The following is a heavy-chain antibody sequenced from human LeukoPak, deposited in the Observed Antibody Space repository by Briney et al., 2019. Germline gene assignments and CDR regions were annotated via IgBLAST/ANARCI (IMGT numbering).Heavy chain of an antibody. CDR2: VSGSGGTT. V-gene: IGHV3-23*01. Sequence: PGGSLRPSCAASGFTFSSYAMSWVRQAPGKGLEWVSAVSGSGGTTYYADSVKGRFTISRDNSKNTLYLQMNSLRAEDSAVYYCAKGRGSSSWYPFDYWGQGTLVTVSS. CDR3: AKGRGSSSWYPFDY. J-gene: IGHJ4*02. D-gene: IGHD6-13*01. CDR1: GFTFSSYA.